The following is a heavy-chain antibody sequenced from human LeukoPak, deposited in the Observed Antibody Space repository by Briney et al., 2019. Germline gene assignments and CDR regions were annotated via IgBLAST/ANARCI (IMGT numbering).Heavy chain of an antibody. CDR1: GYSISSGYY. D-gene: IGHD3-9*01. V-gene: IGHV4-38-2*02. Sequence: SETLSLTCTVSGYSISSGYYWGWIRQPPGKGLEWIGSIYHSGSTYYNPSLKSRVTISVDPSKNQFSLKLSSVTAADTAVYYCARLWPGDYYDILTGYRQSVDYFDYWGQGTLVTVSS. J-gene: IGHJ4*02. CDR3: ARLWPGDYYDILTGYRQSVDYFDY. CDR2: IYHSGST.